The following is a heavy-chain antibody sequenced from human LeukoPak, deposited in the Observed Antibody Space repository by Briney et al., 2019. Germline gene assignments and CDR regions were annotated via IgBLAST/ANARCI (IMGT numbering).Heavy chain of an antibody. CDR3: ARGRKTGAFSDY. J-gene: IGHJ4*02. CDR2: MNPNRGNT. CDR1: GYTFTSYD. V-gene: IGHV1-8*01. Sequence: ASVKVSCKASGYTFTSYDINWVRQATGQGLEWMGWMNPNRGNTGYAQKFQGRVTMTRNTSISTAYMELSSLRSADTAVYYCARGRKTGAFSDYWGQGTLVTVSS. D-gene: IGHD1-1*01.